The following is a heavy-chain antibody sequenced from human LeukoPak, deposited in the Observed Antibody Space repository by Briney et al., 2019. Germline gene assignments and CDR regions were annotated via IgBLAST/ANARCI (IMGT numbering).Heavy chain of an antibody. D-gene: IGHD3-22*01. CDR2: IYYSGST. Sequence: SETLSLTCAVSGYSISSTNYWAWIRQPPGKGLEWIGYIYYSGSTNYNPSLKSRVTISVDTSKNQFSLKLSSVTAADTAVYYCASRTSSGPWDYFDYWGQGTLVTVSS. J-gene: IGHJ4*02. V-gene: IGHV4-61*05. CDR1: GYSISSTNY. CDR3: ASRTSSGPWDYFDY.